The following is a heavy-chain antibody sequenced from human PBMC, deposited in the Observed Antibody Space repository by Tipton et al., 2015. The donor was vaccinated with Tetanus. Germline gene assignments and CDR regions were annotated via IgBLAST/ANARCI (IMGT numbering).Heavy chain of an antibody. V-gene: IGHV3-74*01. CDR3: ARVQYSGFNYGYLGF. CDR1: GFSFSSYW. J-gene: IGHJ4*02. D-gene: IGHD5-18*01. Sequence: SLRLSCAASGFSFSSYWMHWVRQGPGKGLEFVAPINTDGSEAYYADSVRGRFTISRDNAKNTLYLQLNSLRDEDTGVYYCARVQYSGFNYGYLGFWGRGSRVTVSA. CDR2: INTDGSEA.